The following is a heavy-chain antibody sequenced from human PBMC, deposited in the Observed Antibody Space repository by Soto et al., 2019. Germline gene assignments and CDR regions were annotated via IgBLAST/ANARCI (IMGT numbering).Heavy chain of an antibody. Sequence: SGGSLRLSCVTSGFTFIGSFMGWIRQAPGKGLEWVANINQDGGVTYYVDSVEGRFTISRDNTKDSLYLQMNSLRGEDTAIYYCARYYRGSGRCFFDYWGQGTPVTVSS. CDR1: GFTFIGSF. CDR2: INQDGGVT. D-gene: IGHD6-19*01. V-gene: IGHV3-7*03. J-gene: IGHJ4*02. CDR3: ARYYRGSGRCFFDY.